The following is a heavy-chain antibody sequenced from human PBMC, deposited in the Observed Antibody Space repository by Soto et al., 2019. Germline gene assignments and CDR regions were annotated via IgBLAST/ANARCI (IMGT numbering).Heavy chain of an antibody. CDR2: ISWNSGSI. Sequence: GGSLKLSCAASGFTFDDYAMHWVRQAPGKGLEWVSGISWNSGSIGYADSVKGRFTISRDNAKNSLYLQMNSLRAEDTALYYCAKYIRGYCSSTSCYAFDIWVQGTMVTVSS. J-gene: IGHJ3*02. CDR1: GFTFDDYA. CDR3: AKYIRGYCSSTSCYAFDI. V-gene: IGHV3-9*01. D-gene: IGHD2-2*01.